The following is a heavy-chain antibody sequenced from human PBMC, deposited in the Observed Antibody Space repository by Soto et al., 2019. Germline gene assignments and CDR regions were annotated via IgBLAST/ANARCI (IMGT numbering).Heavy chain of an antibody. CDR1: GFTFTSSA. V-gene: IGHV1-58*02. J-gene: IGHJ5*02. CDR3: AAENYDILTGPKGFDP. CDR2: IVVGSGNT. Sequence: GASVKVSWKASGFTFTSSAMQWVRQARGQRLEWIGWIVVGSGNTNYAQKFQERVTITRDMSTSTAYMELSSLRSEDTAVYYCAAENYDILTGPKGFDPWGQGTLVTVSS. D-gene: IGHD3-9*01.